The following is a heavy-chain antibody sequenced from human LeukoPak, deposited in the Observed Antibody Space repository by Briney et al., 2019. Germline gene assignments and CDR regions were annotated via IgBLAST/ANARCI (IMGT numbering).Heavy chain of an antibody. CDR2: INDSGGST. D-gene: IGHD6-25*01. CDR3: AKERRDGYPDLDY. J-gene: IGHJ4*02. CDR1: GFTFSSYG. V-gene: IGHV3-23*01. Sequence: PGGSLRLSCAASGFTFSSYGMHWVRQARGKGLEWVSEINDSGGSTYYARSVKGRFTISRDNSKNTLYLQMNSLRAEDTAVYYCAKERRDGYPDLDYWGQGTLVTVSS.